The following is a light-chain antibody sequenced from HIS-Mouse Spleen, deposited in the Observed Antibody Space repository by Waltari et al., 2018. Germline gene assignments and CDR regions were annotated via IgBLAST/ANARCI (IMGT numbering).Light chain of an antibody. CDR2: KAS. J-gene: IGKJ1*01. V-gene: IGKV1-5*03. CDR3: QQYNSYSPWT. Sequence: DIQMTQSPSTLSASVGDRVTITCRASQSISSWLAWYQQKPGKAPKLLIHKASSLESGFPSRFSGSGSGTEFTLTISSLQPDDFATYYCQQYNSYSPWTFGQGTKVEIK. CDR1: QSISSW.